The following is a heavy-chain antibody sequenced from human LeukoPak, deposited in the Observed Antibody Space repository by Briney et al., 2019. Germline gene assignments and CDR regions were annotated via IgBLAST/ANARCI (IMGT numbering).Heavy chain of an antibody. CDR1: GYTLTSYY. CDR2: INPSGGST. Sequence: RASVKVSCKASGYTLTSYYLHWVRQAPGQGLERMAIINPSGGSTSHAQKFQGRVTMTRDTSASTVYMELSSLRSEDTAVYYCASVYKYGMDVWGQGTTVTVSS. V-gene: IGHV1-46*01. CDR3: ASVYKYGMDV. J-gene: IGHJ6*02.